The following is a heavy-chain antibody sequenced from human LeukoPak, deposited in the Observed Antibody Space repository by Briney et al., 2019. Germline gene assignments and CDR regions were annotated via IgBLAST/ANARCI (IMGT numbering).Heavy chain of an antibody. Sequence: SVKVFCKASGGTFSSYAISWVRQAPGQGLEWMGGIIPIFGTANYAQKFQGRVTITADESTSTAYMELSSLRSEDTAVYYCARVATTVTTGDYWGQGTLVTVSS. CDR2: IIPIFGTA. CDR3: ARVATTVTTGDY. D-gene: IGHD4-17*01. CDR1: GGTFSSYA. J-gene: IGHJ4*02. V-gene: IGHV1-69*13.